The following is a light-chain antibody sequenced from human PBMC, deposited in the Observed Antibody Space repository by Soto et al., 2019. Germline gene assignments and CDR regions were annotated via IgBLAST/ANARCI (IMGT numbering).Light chain of an antibody. V-gene: IGKV3-15*01. CDR2: GAS. CDR3: QQYSKWPLT. Sequence: MTQSPSTLSASVGDTVTVTCRASQGVRSDLAWYQQKAGQSPRLLIYGASTRAAETPARFSGSGSETEFTLTISSLQSEDFAVYYCQQYSKWPLTFGGGTKVDIK. CDR1: QGVRSD. J-gene: IGKJ4*01.